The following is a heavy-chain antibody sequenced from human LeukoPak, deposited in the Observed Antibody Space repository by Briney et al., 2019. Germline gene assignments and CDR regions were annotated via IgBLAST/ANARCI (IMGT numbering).Heavy chain of an antibody. J-gene: IGHJ1*01. CDR1: GFTFSSYA. Sequence: PGGSLRLSCAASGFTFSSYAMSWVRQAPGKGLEYVSAISSNGGSTYYADSVKGRFTISRDNSKNTLYLQMSSLRAEDTAVYYCVGGSPYYDYVWGSYRDWGQGTLVTVSS. V-gene: IGHV3-64D*06. D-gene: IGHD3-16*02. CDR2: ISSNGGST. CDR3: VGGSPYYDYVWGSYRD.